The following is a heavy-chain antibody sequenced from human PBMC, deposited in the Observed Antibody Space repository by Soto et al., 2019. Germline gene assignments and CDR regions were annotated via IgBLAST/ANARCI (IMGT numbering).Heavy chain of an antibody. CDR2: IYSAGTT. D-gene: IGHD3-10*01. J-gene: IGHJ2*01. Sequence: EVQLVESGGGLVQPGGSLRLSCAASGFTLSSNYMSWVRQAPGKGLEWVSFIYSAGTTHYADSVRGRFTISRHNSNNTLYLQMNRLRTEDSAVYYCARHLRLVGRGEYDLWGRGTLVTVSS. CDR3: ARHLRLVGRGEYDL. V-gene: IGHV3-53*04. CDR1: GFTLSSNY.